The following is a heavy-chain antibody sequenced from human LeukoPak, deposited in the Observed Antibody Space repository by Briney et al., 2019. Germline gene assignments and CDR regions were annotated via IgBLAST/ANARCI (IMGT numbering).Heavy chain of an antibody. Sequence: SVKVSCKASGGTFSNYAINWVRQAPGQGLEWMGGITPIFGTANYVQKFQGRVTITADESTSTAYMELSRLRSEDTAIYYCASPSSDNTAMATPSPYGAQEPLVTVPS. CDR2: ITPIFGTA. V-gene: IGHV1-69*01. J-gene: IGHJ4*02. CDR3: ASPSSDNTAMATPSPY. D-gene: IGHD5-18*01. CDR1: GGTFSNYA.